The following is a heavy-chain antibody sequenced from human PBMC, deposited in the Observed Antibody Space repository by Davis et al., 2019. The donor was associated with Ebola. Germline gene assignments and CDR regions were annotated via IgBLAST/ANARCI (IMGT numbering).Heavy chain of an antibody. J-gene: IGHJ3*02. D-gene: IGHD6-6*01. V-gene: IGHV4-59*01. CDR2: IYYSGST. Sequence: PSETLSLTCTVSGASLGTYYWNWIRQPPGMGLQWIGSIYYSGSTNYNPSLKSRVTISVDTSKDQFSLKLSSVTAADTAVYYCAREDSGYSSSSLAFDIWGQGTMVTVSS. CDR1: GASLGTYY. CDR3: AREDSGYSSSSLAFDI.